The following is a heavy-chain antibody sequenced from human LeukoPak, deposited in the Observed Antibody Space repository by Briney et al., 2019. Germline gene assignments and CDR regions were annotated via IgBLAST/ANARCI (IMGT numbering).Heavy chain of an antibody. J-gene: IGHJ4*02. D-gene: IGHD3-22*01. V-gene: IGHV3-23*01. CDR1: GFTFSSYA. CDR3: ANAPSPYYYDSSGYYVDY. Sequence: GGTLRLFCAASGFTFSSYAMSWARQAPGKGREWVSAISGSGGSTYYADSVKGRFTISRDNSKNTLYLQMNSLRAEDTAVYYCANAPSPYYYDSSGYYVDYWGQGTLVTVSS. CDR2: ISGSGGST.